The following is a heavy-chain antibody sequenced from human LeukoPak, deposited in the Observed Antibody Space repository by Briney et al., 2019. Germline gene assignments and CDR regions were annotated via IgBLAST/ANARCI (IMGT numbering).Heavy chain of an antibody. CDR2: TYYRSKWYN. CDR1: GDSVSSNSAA. V-gene: IGHV6-1*01. CDR3: ARDPSTAYYYDSPDYYYGMDV. Sequence: SQTLSLTCAISGDSVSSNSAAWNWIRQSPSRGLEWLGRTYYRSKWYNDYAVSVKSRITINPDTSKNQFSLQLNPVTPEDTAVYYCARDPSTAYYYDSPDYYYGMDVWGQGTTVTVSS. D-gene: IGHD3-22*01. J-gene: IGHJ6*02.